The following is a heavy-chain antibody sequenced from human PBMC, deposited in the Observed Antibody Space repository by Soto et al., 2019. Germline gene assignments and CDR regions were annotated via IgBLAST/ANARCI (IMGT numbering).Heavy chain of an antibody. Sequence: QVQLQESGPGLVKPSETLYLTCTASGGSISNHYWRWIRQPPGKGLEWIGYIYYNGNPNYNPSLKSRVTMSVDTSKNQTSLTLSSVTAADTAVYYCTSASWHSEYWGQGTLVTVSS. CDR3: TSASWHSEY. CDR1: GGSISNHY. CDR2: IYYNGNP. V-gene: IGHV4-59*11. J-gene: IGHJ4*02. D-gene: IGHD2-15*01.